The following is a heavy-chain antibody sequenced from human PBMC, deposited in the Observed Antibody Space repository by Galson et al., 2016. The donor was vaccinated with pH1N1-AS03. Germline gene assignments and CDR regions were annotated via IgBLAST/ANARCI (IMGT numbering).Heavy chain of an antibody. Sequence: SETLSLTCTVSGGSMSGYYWSWIRQSPERGLERIGCVYYSGTPTYNPSLKSQVTISVDTFKNQFSLKLSSVTAADTAVYFCARTGSNGWYYFDSWGQGALVTVSS. V-gene: IGHV4-59*01. CDR2: VYYSGTP. CDR3: ARTGSNGWYYFDS. CDR1: GGSMSGYY. J-gene: IGHJ4*02. D-gene: IGHD6-19*01.